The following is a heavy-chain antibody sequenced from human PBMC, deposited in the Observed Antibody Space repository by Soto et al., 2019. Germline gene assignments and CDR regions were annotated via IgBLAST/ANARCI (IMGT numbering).Heavy chain of an antibody. V-gene: IGHV3-33*01. CDR3: ARDGEQWLAYYFDY. J-gene: IGHJ4*02. Sequence: QVQLVESGGGVVQPGRSLRLSCAASGFTFSSYGMHWVRQAPGKGLEWVAIIWYDGSNKYYTDFVKGRFTISRDNSKNTLYLQMNSLRAEDTAVYYCARDGEQWLAYYFDYWGQGTLVTVSS. CDR2: IWYDGSNK. CDR1: GFTFSSYG. D-gene: IGHD6-19*01.